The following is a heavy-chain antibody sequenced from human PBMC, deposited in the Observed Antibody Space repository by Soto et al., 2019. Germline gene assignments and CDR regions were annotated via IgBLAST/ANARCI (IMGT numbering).Heavy chain of an antibody. CDR3: ARDQRSSWYYYNTGTFDY. D-gene: IGHD6-13*01. CDR2: ISSSSSTI. CDR1: GITFSTYS. Sequence: GGSLRPSCAPSGITFSTYSMNWVRQAPGKGLEWVSYISSSSSTIYYADSVKGRFTISRDNAKNSLYLQMISLRAEDTAVYYCARDQRSSWYYYNTGTFDYWGQGT. J-gene: IGHJ4*02. V-gene: IGHV3-48*01.